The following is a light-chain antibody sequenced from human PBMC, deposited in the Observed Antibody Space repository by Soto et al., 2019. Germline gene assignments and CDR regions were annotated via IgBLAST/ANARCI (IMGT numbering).Light chain of an antibody. V-gene: IGKV1-5*01. CDR2: DAS. CDR1: QSINIW. J-gene: IGKJ1*01. Sequence: IQVTQSPSTPFSSVGGRVTHTFRASQSINIWFAWYQQKPGKAPKLLIFDASSLESGVPSRFSGSGSGTEFTLTISSLQPDDFATYSCQHYNSYSWTFGQGTKVEIK. CDR3: QHYNSYSWT.